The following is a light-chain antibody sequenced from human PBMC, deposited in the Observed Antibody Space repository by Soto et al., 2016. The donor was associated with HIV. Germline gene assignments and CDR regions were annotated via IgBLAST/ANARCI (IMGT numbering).Light chain of an antibody. V-gene: IGLV3-21*03. CDR1: SLGSQS. Sequence: SYELTQPAAVSVAPGKVATITCEGDSLGSQSVHWYQQKAGQAPVLVVYEDRARPSGIPYRFSGSNSGNSATLTISGVEVGDEAVYYCQVWDSRADGLFGGGTKLTVL. CDR2: EDR. CDR3: QVWDSRADGL. J-gene: IGLJ2*01.